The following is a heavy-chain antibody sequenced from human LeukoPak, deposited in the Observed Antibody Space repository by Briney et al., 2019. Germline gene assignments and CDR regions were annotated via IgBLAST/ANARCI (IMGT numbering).Heavy chain of an antibody. CDR1: GGSISSSSYY. J-gene: IGHJ4*02. D-gene: IGHD3-22*01. CDR3: ARHPRLFHFDY. Sequence: SETLSLTCTVSGGSISSSSYYWGWIRQPPGKGLEWIGSIYYSGSTYYNPSLKSRVTVSVDTSKNQFSLKLSSVTAADTAVYYCARHPRLFHFDYWGQGTLVTVSS. V-gene: IGHV4-39*07. CDR2: IYYSGST.